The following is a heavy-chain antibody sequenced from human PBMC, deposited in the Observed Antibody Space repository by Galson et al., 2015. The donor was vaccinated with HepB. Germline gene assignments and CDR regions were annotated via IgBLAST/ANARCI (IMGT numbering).Heavy chain of an antibody. CDR3: ARGVRGTDGYNSMGGYYYYSYHMDV. CDR2: TCYRSKWYT. Sequence: CAISGDSVSSNSAAWNWIRQSPSRGLEWLGRTCYRSKWYTDYAVSVKSRITINPDTSKNQFSLHLNSVTPEDTAVYYCARGVRGTDGYNSMGGYYYYSYHMDVWGKGTTVTVSS. J-gene: IGHJ6*03. CDR1: GDSVSSNSAA. D-gene: IGHD5-24*01. V-gene: IGHV6-1*01.